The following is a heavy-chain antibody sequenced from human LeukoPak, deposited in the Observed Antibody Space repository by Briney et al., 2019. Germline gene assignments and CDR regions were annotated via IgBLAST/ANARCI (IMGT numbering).Heavy chain of an antibody. J-gene: IGHJ4*02. CDR3: ARVPNFDSSAYVPRPMRE. V-gene: IGHV4-30-2*01. Sequence: PSETLSLTCAVSGGSISSGGYSWSWIRQPPGKGLEWIGYIYHSGSTYYNPSLKSRVTISVDRSKNQFSLKLSSVTAADTAVYYCARVPNFDSSAYVPRPMREWGQGTLVTVSS. CDR2: IYHSGST. CDR1: GGSISSGGYS. D-gene: IGHD3-22*01.